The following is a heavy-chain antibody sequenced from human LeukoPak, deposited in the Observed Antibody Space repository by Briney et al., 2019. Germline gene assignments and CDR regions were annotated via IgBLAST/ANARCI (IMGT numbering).Heavy chain of an antibody. Sequence: GGSLRLSCAASGFTVGSNYMSWVRQAPGKGLEWVSVIYSGGSTYYADSVKGRFTISRDNSKNTLYLQMNSLRAEDTAVYYCAREDYFGTSRGAMDVWGQGTTVTVSS. J-gene: IGHJ6*02. CDR2: IYSGGST. CDR1: GFTVGSNY. D-gene: IGHD3-10*01. CDR3: AREDYFGTSRGAMDV. V-gene: IGHV3-66*01.